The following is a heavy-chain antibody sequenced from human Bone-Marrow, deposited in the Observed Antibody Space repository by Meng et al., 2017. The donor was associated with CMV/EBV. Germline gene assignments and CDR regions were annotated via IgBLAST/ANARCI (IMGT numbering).Heavy chain of an antibody. D-gene: IGHD1-26*01. CDR2: INHSGST. V-gene: IGHV4-34*01. CDR3: ARFIPPQWEPDSPQLDY. CDR1: GGSFSGYY. J-gene: IGHJ4*02. Sequence: SETLSLTCAVYGGSFSGYYWSWIRQPPGKGLEWFGEINHSGSTNYNSSLKSRVTISVDTSNNQFSLKLSSVTAADTAMYYCARFIPPQWEPDSPQLDYWGQGTLVTVSS.